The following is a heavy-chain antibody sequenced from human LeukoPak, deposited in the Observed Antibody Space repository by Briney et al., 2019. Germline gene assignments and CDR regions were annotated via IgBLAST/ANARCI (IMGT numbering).Heavy chain of an antibody. CDR2: IYSGGST. V-gene: IGHV3-66*02. Sequence: GGSLRLSCAASGFTVSSNYMTWVRQAPGKGLEWVSVIYSGGSTYYADSVKGRFTLSRDNSMNTLYLQMNSLRPEDTAVYYCARVGRYCGSTSCYYYYYMDVWGKGTTVTVSS. J-gene: IGHJ6*03. D-gene: IGHD2-2*01. CDR1: GFTVSSNY. CDR3: ARVGRYCGSTSCYYYYYMDV.